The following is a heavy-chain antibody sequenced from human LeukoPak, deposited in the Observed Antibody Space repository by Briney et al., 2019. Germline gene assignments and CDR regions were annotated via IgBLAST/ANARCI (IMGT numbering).Heavy chain of an antibody. CDR1: GYSISSGYY. V-gene: IGHV4-38-2*02. Sequence: PSETLSLTCTVSGYSISSGYYWGWIRQPPGKGLEWIGSIYHSGSTYYNPSLKSRVTISVDTSKNQFSLKLSSVTAADTAVYYCARHYYDNPFDYWGQGTLVTVSS. D-gene: IGHD3-22*01. J-gene: IGHJ4*02. CDR3: ARHYYDNPFDY. CDR2: IYHSGST.